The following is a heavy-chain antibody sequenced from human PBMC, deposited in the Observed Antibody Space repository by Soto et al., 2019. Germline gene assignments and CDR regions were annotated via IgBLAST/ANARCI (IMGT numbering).Heavy chain of an antibody. J-gene: IGHJ5*02. Sequence: ASVKVSCKASGGTFSSYAISWVRQAPGQGLEWMGGIIPIFGKANYAQKFKGRVTITADESTSTAYMELSSLRSEDTAVYYCATENPPRCFDPWGQGTLVTVS. D-gene: IGHD2-8*01. CDR3: ATENPPRCFDP. V-gene: IGHV1-69*13. CDR1: GGTFSSYA. CDR2: IIPIFGKA.